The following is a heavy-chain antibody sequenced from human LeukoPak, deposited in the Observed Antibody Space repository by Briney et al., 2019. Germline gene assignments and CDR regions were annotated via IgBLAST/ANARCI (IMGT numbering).Heavy chain of an antibody. Sequence: SETLSLTCVVYGGPLSGYYWSWIRQTPGKGLEWIGEINHTGSTNYNPSLRSRATMSVDTTQKQLSLKLTSVTAADTAVYYCALDYGMFLDGMDVWGQGTTVTVSS. D-gene: IGHD4-17*01. J-gene: IGHJ6*02. CDR2: INHTGST. CDR3: ALDYGMFLDGMDV. V-gene: IGHV4-34*01. CDR1: GGPLSGYY.